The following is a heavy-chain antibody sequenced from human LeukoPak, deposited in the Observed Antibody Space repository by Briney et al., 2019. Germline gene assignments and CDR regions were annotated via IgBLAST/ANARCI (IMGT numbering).Heavy chain of an antibody. CDR3: ASIAARRGYYYYYYMDF. Sequence: PSETLSLTCTVSGVSISSSNSYWGWIRQPPGKGLEWIGSIYYSGSTYYNPSLKSRVTMSVDTSKNQFSLKLSSVTAADTAVYYCASIAARRGYYYYYYMDFWGKGTTVTVSS. CDR1: GVSISSSNSY. V-gene: IGHV4-39*07. D-gene: IGHD6-6*01. J-gene: IGHJ6*03. CDR2: IYYSGST.